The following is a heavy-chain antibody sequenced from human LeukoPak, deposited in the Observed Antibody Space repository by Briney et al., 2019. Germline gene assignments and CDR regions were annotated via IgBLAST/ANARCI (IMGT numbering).Heavy chain of an antibody. V-gene: IGHV1-69*05. D-gene: IGHD6-13*01. J-gene: IGHJ3*02. Sequence: EASVKVSCQASGGTFSSYAISWVRQAPGQGLEWMGGIIPIFGTANYAQKFQGRVTITTDESTSTAYMELSSLRSEDTAVYYCARGIAAAGTQTDAFDIWGQGTMVTVSS. CDR2: IIPIFGTA. CDR3: ARGIAAAGTQTDAFDI. CDR1: GGTFSSYA.